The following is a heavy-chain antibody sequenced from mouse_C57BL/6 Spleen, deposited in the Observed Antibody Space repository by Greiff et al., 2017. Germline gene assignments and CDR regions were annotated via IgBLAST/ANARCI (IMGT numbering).Heavy chain of an antibody. CDR1: GYAFSSYW. Sequence: VQLQESGAELVKPGASVKISCKASGYAFSSYWMNWVKQRPGKGLEWIGQIYPGDGDTNYNGKFKGKATLTADKSSSTAYMQLSSLTSEDSAVYFCARWLRDYAMDDWGQGTSVTVSS. J-gene: IGHJ4*01. CDR2: IYPGDGDT. D-gene: IGHD2-2*01. CDR3: ARWLRDYAMDD. V-gene: IGHV1-80*01.